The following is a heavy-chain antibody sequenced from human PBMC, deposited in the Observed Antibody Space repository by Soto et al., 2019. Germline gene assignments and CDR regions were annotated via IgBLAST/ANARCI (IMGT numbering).Heavy chain of an antibody. CDR1: GSSFSSYA. V-gene: IGHV3-30*18. J-gene: IGHJ4*02. CDR3: AKGGRQWLVTSDFNY. CDR2: VSHDGRNT. Sequence: PEGSLRLSCAASGSSFSSYAMHWVRQAPGKGLEWVAVVSHDGRNTHYADSVKGRFTISRDSSKNTVSLEMTSLRAEDTAVYYCAKGGRQWLVTSDFNYWGQGALVTVSS. D-gene: IGHD6-19*01.